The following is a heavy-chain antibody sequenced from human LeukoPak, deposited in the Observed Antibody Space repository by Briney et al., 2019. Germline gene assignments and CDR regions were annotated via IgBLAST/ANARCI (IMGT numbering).Heavy chain of an antibody. J-gene: IGHJ4*02. D-gene: IGHD3-10*01. CDR3: ARGSSYYGSGSYYRGFDY. V-gene: IGHV1-18*01. CDR1: GYTFTSYG. Sequence: ASVKVSCKASGYTFTSYGISWVRQAPGQGLEWMGWISAYDGNTNYAQKLQGRVTMTTDTSTSTAYMELRSLRSDDTAVYYCARGSSYYGSGSYYRGFDYWGQGTLVTVSS. CDR2: ISAYDGNT.